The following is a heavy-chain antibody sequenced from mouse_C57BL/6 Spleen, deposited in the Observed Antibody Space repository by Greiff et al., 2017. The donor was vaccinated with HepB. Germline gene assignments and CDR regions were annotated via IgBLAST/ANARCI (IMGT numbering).Heavy chain of an antibody. D-gene: IGHD1-1*01. V-gene: IGHV1-50*01. CDR2: IDPSDSYT. Sequence: QVQLQQPGAELVKPGASVKLSCKASGYTFTSYWMQWVKQRPGQGLEWIGEIDPSDSYTNYNQKFKGKATLTVDTSSSTAYMQRSSLTSEDSAVYYCARSRDYYGSSYGYWGQGTTLTVSS. CDR1: GYTFTSYW. CDR3: ARSRDYYGSSYGY. J-gene: IGHJ2*01.